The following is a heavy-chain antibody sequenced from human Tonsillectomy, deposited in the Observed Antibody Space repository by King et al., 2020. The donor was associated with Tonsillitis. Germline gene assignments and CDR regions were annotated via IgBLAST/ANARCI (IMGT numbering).Heavy chain of an antibody. CDR2: IKSKTDGGTT. V-gene: IGHV3-15*01. Sequence: VQLVESGGGLVKPGGSLRLSCAASGFTFSNAWMSWVRQAPGKGLEWVGRIKSKTDGGTTDYAAPVKGRFTISRDDSKNTLYLHMNSLKTEDTAVYYCTTDPRSIVFIVYAQRYYYMDVWGKGTTVTVSS. J-gene: IGHJ6*03. D-gene: IGHD2-8*01. CDR3: TTDPRSIVFIVYAQRYYYMDV. CDR1: GFTFSNAW.